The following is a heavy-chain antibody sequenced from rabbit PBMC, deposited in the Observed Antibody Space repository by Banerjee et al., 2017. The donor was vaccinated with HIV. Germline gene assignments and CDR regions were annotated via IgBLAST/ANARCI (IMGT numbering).Heavy chain of an antibody. CDR2: IYNGDGST. D-gene: IGHD4-2*01. V-gene: IGHV1S45*01. Sequence: QEQLVESGGGLVQPEGSLTLTCKASGIDFSSYYYMCWVRQAPGKGLEWIGCIYNGDGSTYYASWVNGRFTISKTSSTTVTLQMTSLTAADTATYFCAREPWNGGSLWGQGTLVTVS. CDR1: GIDFSSYYY. J-gene: IGHJ3*01. CDR3: AREPWNGGSL.